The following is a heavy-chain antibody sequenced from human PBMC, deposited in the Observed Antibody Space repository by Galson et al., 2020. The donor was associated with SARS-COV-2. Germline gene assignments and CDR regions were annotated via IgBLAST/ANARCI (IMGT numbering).Heavy chain of an antibody. CDR1: GFIFSTYW. Sequence: GGSLRLSCTVSGFIFSTYWMHWVRQVPGKGLVWVSRINRDGSTTNYADFVKGRFTISRDNAKNTLYLQMNRLRTEDTAVYYCVGETPTHAHYYDYRGQGTVVTVSS. D-gene: IGHD2-15*01. J-gene: IGHJ4*02. CDR2: INRDGSTT. CDR3: VGETPTHAHYYDY. V-gene: IGHV3-74*01.